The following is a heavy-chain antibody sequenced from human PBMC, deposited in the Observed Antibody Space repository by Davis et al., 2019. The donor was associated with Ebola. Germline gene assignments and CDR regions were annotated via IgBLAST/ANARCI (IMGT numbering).Heavy chain of an antibody. D-gene: IGHD3-9*01. CDR1: GFIFSSYV. CDR2: LGTSADT. V-gene: IGHV3-23*01. CDR3: VKDTSDIWFDI. Sequence: PGGSLRLSCAAPGFIFSSYVMSWVRQAPGKGLEWVSTLGTSADTYYADSVKGRFTISRDNSKNTLNLQMNGLRVEDTAIYYCVKDTSDIWFDIWGQGTMVTVSS. J-gene: IGHJ3*02.